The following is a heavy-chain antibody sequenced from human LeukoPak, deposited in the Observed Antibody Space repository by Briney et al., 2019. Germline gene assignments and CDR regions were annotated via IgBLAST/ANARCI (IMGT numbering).Heavy chain of an antibody. CDR2: ISSSSSYI. CDR3: AGVVPAADYYYYYMDV. J-gene: IGHJ6*03. Sequence: GGSLRLSCAASGFTFSSYSMNWVRQAPGKGLEWVSSISSSSSYIYYADSVKGRFTISRDNAKNSLYLQMNGLRAEDTAVYYCAGVVPAADYYYYYMDVWGKGTTVTVSS. CDR1: GFTFSSYS. D-gene: IGHD2-2*01. V-gene: IGHV3-21*01.